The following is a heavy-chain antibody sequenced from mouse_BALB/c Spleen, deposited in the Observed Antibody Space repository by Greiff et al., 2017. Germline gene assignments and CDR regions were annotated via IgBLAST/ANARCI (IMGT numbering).Heavy chain of an antibody. CDR2: ISNLAYSI. Sequence: EVHLVESGGGLVQPGGSRKLSCAASGFTFSDYGMAWVRQAPGKGPEWVAFISNLAYSIYYADTVTGRFTISRENAKNTLYLEMSSLRSEDTAMYYCARVIYDCYYGFAYWGQGTLVTVSA. CDR1: GFTFSDYG. V-gene: IGHV5-15*02. J-gene: IGHJ3*01. CDR3: ARVIYDCYYGFAY. D-gene: IGHD2-3*01.